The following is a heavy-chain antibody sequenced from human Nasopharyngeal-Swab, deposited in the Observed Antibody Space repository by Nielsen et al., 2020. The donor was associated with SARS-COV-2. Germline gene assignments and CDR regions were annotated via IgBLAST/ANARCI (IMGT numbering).Heavy chain of an antibody. CDR2: IIPIFGTA. CDR1: GGTFSSYA. V-gene: IGHV1-69*13. CDR3: ARGGEYGGLSYYFDY. D-gene: IGHD5-12*01. Sequence: SVKVSCKASGGTFSSYAISWVRQAPGQGLEWMGGIIPIFGTANYAQKFQGRATITADESTSTAYMELSSLRSEDTAVYYCARGGEYGGLSYYFDYWGQGTLVTVSS. J-gene: IGHJ4*02.